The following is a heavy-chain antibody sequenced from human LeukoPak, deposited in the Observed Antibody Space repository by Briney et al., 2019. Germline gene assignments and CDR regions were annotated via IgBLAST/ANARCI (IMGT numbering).Heavy chain of an antibody. CDR3: VLYGSGSYLDY. Sequence: SETLSLTCAVYGGSFSGYYWSWIRQPPGKGLEWIGEINHSGSTNYNPSLKSRVTISVDTSKNQFSLKLSSVTAADTAVYYCVLYGSGSYLDYWGQGTLVTVSS. CDR2: INHSGST. CDR1: GGSFSGYY. V-gene: IGHV4-34*01. J-gene: IGHJ4*02. D-gene: IGHD3-10*01.